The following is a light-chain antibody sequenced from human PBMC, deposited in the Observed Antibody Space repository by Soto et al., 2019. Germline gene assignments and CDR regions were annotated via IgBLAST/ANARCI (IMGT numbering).Light chain of an antibody. Sequence: DLQMTQSPSSLSASVGDRVTITCQASQDISNYLNLYQQKPGKAPKLLIYDASNLETGVPSRFSGSGSGTDFTFTISSLQPEDIATYYCQQYDNLPRTFGQGTKLEIK. J-gene: IGKJ2*02. V-gene: IGKV1-33*01. CDR1: QDISNY. CDR3: QQYDNLPRT. CDR2: DAS.